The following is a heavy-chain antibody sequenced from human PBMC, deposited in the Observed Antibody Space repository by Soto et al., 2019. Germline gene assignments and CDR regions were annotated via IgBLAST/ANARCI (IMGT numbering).Heavy chain of an antibody. J-gene: IGHJ4*02. CDR1: GFTFSSYS. CDR2: ISSSSSYI. V-gene: IGHV3-21*01. CDR3: ARDRDGSSGYYSY. D-gene: IGHD3-22*01. Sequence: EVQLVESGGGLVKPGGSLRLSCAASGFTFSSYSMNWVRQAPGKGLEWVSSISSSSSYIYYADSVKGRFTISGDNAKNSLYLQMNSLRAEDTAVYYCARDRDGSSGYYSYWGQGTLVTVSS.